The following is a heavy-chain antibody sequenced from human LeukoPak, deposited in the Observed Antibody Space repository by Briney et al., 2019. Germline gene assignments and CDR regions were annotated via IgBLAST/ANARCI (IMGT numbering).Heavy chain of an antibody. D-gene: IGHD4-23*01. CDR1: GGSFIGYY. J-gene: IGHJ4*02. CDR3: ASNYGGPH. CDR2: INHSGST. Sequence: SETLSLTCAVYGGSFIGYYWSWIRQPPGKGLEWIGEINHSGSTNYNPSLKSRVTISVDTSKNQFSLKLSSVTAADTAVYYCASNYGGPHWGQGTLVTVSS. V-gene: IGHV4-34*01.